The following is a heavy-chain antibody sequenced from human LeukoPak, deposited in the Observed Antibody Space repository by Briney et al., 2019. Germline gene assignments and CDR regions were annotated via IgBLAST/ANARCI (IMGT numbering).Heavy chain of an antibody. Sequence: GGSLRLSCAASGFTFDDYGMSWVRQAPGKGLEWVSGINWNGGSTGYADSVKGRFTISRDNAKNSLYPQMNSLRAEDTALYHCARGDIGGAGSGDYWGQGTLVTVSS. J-gene: IGHJ4*02. CDR3: ARGDIGGAGSGDY. D-gene: IGHD6-19*01. V-gene: IGHV3-20*01. CDR2: INWNGGST. CDR1: GFTFDDYG.